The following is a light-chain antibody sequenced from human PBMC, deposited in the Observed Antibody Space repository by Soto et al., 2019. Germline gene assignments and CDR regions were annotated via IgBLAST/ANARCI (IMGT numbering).Light chain of an antibody. Sequence: EIVMTQSPATLSVSPGGIATLSCSASQSVSSYLAWYQQKPGQAPRLLIYDASNRATGIPARFSGSGSGTDFTLTISSLEPEDFAVYYCQQRSNWPLTFGKGHKGDIK. CDR2: DAS. V-gene: IGKV3-11*01. CDR1: QSVSSY. CDR3: QQRSNWPLT. J-gene: IGKJ1*01.